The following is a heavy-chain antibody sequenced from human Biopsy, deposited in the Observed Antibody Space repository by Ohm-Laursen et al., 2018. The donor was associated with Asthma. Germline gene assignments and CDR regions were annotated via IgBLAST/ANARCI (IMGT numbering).Heavy chain of an antibody. CDR1: GYNFISFA. CDR3: AVTYYDFLTGQVKDVFGV. Sequence: SSVKVSCKASGYNFISFAIHWVRQAPGQRLEWRGWVNTGNGDTKYSQKFQGRVTITRDTSASTAYMELRSLRSEATATYYCAVTYYDFLTGQVKDVFGVWGQGTMGTVSS. J-gene: IGHJ3*01. D-gene: IGHD3-9*01. CDR2: VNTGNGDT. V-gene: IGHV1-3*04.